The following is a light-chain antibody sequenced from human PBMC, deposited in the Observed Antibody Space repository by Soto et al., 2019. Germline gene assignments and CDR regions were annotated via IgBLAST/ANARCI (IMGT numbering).Light chain of an antibody. CDR2: DAS. CDR3: QQYNSPYT. CDR1: QSISSW. J-gene: IGKJ2*01. V-gene: IGKV1-5*01. Sequence: DIQMTQSPSTLSASVGDRVTITCRASQSISSWLAWYQQKPGKAPKLLIYDASSLESGVPSRFSGSGSGTEFTLTIFSLQPDDFATYYCQQYNSPYTVGQGTKLEIK.